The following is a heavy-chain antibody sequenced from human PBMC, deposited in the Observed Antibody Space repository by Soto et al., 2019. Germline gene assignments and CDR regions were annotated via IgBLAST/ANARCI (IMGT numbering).Heavy chain of an antibody. D-gene: IGHD3-22*01. Sequence: GVSLRLSCAASGFTFSNFAMSWVRQAPGKGLEWVSGLRGGGTNRYYADSVKGRFSISRDNSKNTLFLEMTSLRAEDTAVYYSAKASTGYYHDSSGHTFDSWCQGTMVTVSP. CDR3: AKASTGYYHDSSGHTFDS. CDR2: LRGGGTNR. J-gene: IGHJ4*02. CDR1: GFTFSNFA. V-gene: IGHV3-23*01.